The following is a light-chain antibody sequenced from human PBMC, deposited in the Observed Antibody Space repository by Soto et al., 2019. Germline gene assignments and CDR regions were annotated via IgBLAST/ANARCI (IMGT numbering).Light chain of an antibody. CDR2: EVS. CDR1: SGDIGNYNA. J-gene: IGLJ1*01. Sequence: QSVLTQPASVSGSPGESITIPCTGTSGDIGNYNAVSWYQQHPGKAPKLMIYEVSHRPSGVSDRFSGSKSGNTASLTISGAEAEDEADYLCGSWTSSRFYVFGPGNKVTVL. V-gene: IGLV2-14*01. CDR3: GSWTSSRFYV.